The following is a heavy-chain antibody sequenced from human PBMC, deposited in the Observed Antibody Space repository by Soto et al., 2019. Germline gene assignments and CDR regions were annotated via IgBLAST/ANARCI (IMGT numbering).Heavy chain of an antibody. Sequence: QVQLQESGPGLVKPSQTLSLTCTVSGGSISSGGYYWSWIRQHPGKGLEWIGYIYYSGSTYYNPSPKSPVTRSVDPSKHPFALKLSSVTAAAPALYYWARGRGPIRSYYPFFDSWGQGTLVTVSS. V-gene: IGHV4-31*01. J-gene: IGHJ4*02. D-gene: IGHD3-10*01. CDR1: GGSISSGGYY. CDR2: IYYSGST. CDR3: ARGRGPIRSYYPFFDS.